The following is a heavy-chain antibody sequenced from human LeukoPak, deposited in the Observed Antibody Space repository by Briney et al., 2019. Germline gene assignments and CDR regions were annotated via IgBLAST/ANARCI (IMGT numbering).Heavy chain of an antibody. CDR3: ARRGIAVAGDFDY. D-gene: IGHD6-19*01. CDR2: IYHSGST. V-gene: IGHV4-38-2*01. Sequence: SETLSLTCAVSGYSISSGYYWGWIRQPPGKGLEWIGSIYHSGSTYYNPSLKSRVTISVDTSKYQFSLKLSSVTAADTAVYYCARRGIAVAGDFDYWGQGTLVTVSS. J-gene: IGHJ4*02. CDR1: GYSISSGYY.